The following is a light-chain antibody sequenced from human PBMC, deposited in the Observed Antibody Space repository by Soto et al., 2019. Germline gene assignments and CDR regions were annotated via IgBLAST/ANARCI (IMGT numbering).Light chain of an antibody. CDR3: SSYSSTGTLYV. J-gene: IGLJ1*01. CDR2: EVS. CDR1: TSDVGGFDS. Sequence: QSALTQPASVSGSPGQSITISCTATTSDVGGFDSVSWYQQHPGTAPRVIIYEVSNRPSGVSYRFSGSKSANTASLTISGLQADDEADYYCSSYSSTGTLYVFGTGTMVTVL. V-gene: IGLV2-14*01.